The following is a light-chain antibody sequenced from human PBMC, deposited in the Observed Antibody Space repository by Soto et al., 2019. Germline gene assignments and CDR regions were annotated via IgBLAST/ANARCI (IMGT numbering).Light chain of an antibody. CDR3: QKYYSAPYT. V-gene: IGKV1-27*01. Sequence: DIQMTQSPSSLSASVGDRVTITCRASQGISNYLAWYQQKPGKVPKLLIHAASTLQAGVPSRFSGSGSGTDFTLTISSLQPEDVAPYYCQKYYSAPYTFGQGTKLEIK. CDR1: QGISNY. J-gene: IGKJ2*01. CDR2: AAS.